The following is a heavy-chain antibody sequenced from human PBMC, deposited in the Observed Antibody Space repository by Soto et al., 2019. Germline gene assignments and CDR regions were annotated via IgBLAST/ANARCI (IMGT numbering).Heavy chain of an antibody. V-gene: IGHV4-31*03. Sequence: QVQLQESGPGLVKPSQTLSLTCTVSGGSISSGGYYWSWIRQHPGKGLEWIGYIYYSGSTYYNPSLKSRVTISVDTSKNQFSLKLSSVTAADTAVYYCARDRIGYCSSTSCTTGFDYWGQGTLVTVSS. CDR3: ARDRIGYCSSTSCTTGFDY. J-gene: IGHJ4*02. CDR1: GGSISSGGYY. CDR2: IYYSGST. D-gene: IGHD2-2*01.